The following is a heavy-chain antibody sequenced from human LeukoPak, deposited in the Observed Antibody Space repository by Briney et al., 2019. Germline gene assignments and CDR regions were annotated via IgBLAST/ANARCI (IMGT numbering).Heavy chain of an antibody. CDR1: GGTFSSYA. Sequence: SVKVSCKASGGTFSSYAISWVRQAPGQGLEWMGGIIPIFGTANYAQKFQGRVTITTDESTSTAYMELSSLRSEDTAVYYCARDEPPWVNAFDIWGQGTMVTVSS. J-gene: IGHJ3*02. V-gene: IGHV1-69*05. D-gene: IGHD1-14*01. CDR3: ARDEPPWVNAFDI. CDR2: IIPIFGTA.